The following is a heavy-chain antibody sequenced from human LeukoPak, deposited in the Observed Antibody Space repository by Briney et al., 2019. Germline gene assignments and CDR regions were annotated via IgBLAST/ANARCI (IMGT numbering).Heavy chain of an antibody. D-gene: IGHD3-3*01. J-gene: IGHJ4*02. Sequence: PSETLSLTCAVSGYSISSGYYWGWIRQPPGKGLGWIGSIYHSGSTNYNPSLKSRVTISVDTSKNQFSLKLSSVTAADTAVYYCATRGFWATNRFDYWGQGTLVTVSS. V-gene: IGHV4-38-2*01. CDR3: ATRGFWATNRFDY. CDR1: GYSISSGYY. CDR2: IYHSGST.